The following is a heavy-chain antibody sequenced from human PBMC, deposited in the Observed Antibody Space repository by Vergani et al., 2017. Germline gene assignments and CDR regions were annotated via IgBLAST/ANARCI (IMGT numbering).Heavy chain of an antibody. CDR3: ARSDSNFLYMDY. Sequence: VQLLESGGGLVQPGGSLRLSCAASGFTFSSYGMHWVRQAPGKGLEWVAVIWYDGSNKYYADSVKGRFTISRDNSKNTLYLQMNSLRAEDTAVYYCARSDSNFLYMDYWGQGTLVTVSS. CDR1: GFTFSSYG. V-gene: IGHV3-33*08. CDR2: IWYDGSNK. D-gene: IGHD4-11*01. J-gene: IGHJ4*02.